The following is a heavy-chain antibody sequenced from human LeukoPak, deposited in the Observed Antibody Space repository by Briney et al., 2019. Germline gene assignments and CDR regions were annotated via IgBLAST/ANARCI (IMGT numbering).Heavy chain of an antibody. Sequence: GGSLRLSCAASGFTFSSYAMSWVRQAPGKGLEWVSAISGSGGSTYYADSVKGRFTISRDNSKNTLYLQMNSLRAEDTAVYYCAKVTYDIWSGYYGAFDIWGQGTMVTVSS. CDR1: GFTFSSYA. J-gene: IGHJ3*02. D-gene: IGHD3-3*01. CDR3: AKVTYDIWSGYYGAFDI. V-gene: IGHV3-23*01. CDR2: ISGSGGST.